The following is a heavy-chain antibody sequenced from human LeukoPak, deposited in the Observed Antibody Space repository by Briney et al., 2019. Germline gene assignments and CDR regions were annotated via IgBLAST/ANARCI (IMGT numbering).Heavy chain of an antibody. J-gene: IGHJ5*02. CDR1: GYTFTNYG. CDR3: ARGRLVGATWSWFDP. Sequence: ASVTVSCKASGYTFTNYGISWVRQAPGQGREWMGWISAYNGNTNYAQKLQGRVTMTTDTSTSTAYMELRSLRSDDTAVYYCARGRLVGATWSWFDPWGQGTLVTVSS. CDR2: ISAYNGNT. V-gene: IGHV1-18*01. D-gene: IGHD1-26*01.